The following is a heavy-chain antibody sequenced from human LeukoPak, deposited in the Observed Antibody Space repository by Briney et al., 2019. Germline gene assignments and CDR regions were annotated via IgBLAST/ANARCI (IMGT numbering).Heavy chain of an antibody. J-gene: IGHJ4*02. V-gene: IGHV3-23*01. CDR1: GFTFSSYA. CDR3: ARDLGYCTNGVCHTRFDY. D-gene: IGHD2-8*01. CDR2: ISGSGDST. Sequence: GGSLRLSCVASGFTFSSYAMSWVRQAPGKGLEWLSAISGSGDSTYYADSVKGRFTISRDHSKNTLYLQMNSLRAEDTAVYYCARDLGYCTNGVCHTRFDYWGQGTLVAVSS.